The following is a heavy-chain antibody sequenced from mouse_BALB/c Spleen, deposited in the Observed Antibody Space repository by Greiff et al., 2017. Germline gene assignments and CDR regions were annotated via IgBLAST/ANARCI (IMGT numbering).Heavy chain of an antibody. CDR3: TREGTTATFAY. Sequence: EVMLVESGGGLVKPGGSLKLSCAASGFTFSSYTMSWVRQTPEKRLEWVATISSGGSYTYYPDSVKGRFTISRDNAKNTLYLQMSSLKSEDTAMYYCTREGTTATFAYWGQGTLVTVSA. V-gene: IGHV5-6-4*01. J-gene: IGHJ3*01. D-gene: IGHD1-2*01. CDR2: ISSGGSYT. CDR1: GFTFSSYT.